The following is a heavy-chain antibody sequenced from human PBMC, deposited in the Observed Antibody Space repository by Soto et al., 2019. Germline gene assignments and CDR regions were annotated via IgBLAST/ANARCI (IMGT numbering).Heavy chain of an antibody. D-gene: IGHD3-22*01. CDR3: ARDRTRDYYDSSGYYFDY. V-gene: IGHV6-1*01. Sequence: PSQTLSRTCAISGDSVSLNSAAWNWIRQSPSRGLEWLGRTYYRSKWYNDYAVSVKSRITINPDTSKNQFSLQLNSVTPEDTAVYYCARDRTRDYYDSSGYYFDYWGQGTLVTVSS. CDR1: GDSVSLNSAA. J-gene: IGHJ4*02. CDR2: TYYRSKWYN.